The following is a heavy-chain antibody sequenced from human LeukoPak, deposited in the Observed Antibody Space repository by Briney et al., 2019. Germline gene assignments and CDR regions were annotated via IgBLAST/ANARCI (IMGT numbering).Heavy chain of an antibody. CDR2: ISADNGDT. V-gene: IGHV1-18*01. CDR3: ARGGVRTAASSLGY. CDR1: GYTFTSYG. D-gene: IGHD6-13*01. Sequence: ASVKVSCKASGYTFTSYGITWVRQAPGQGLEWMGWISADNGDTKYSQKFQARGTMTIDTSTSTAYMELRSLRSDDTAVYYCARGGVRTAASSLGYWGQGTLVTVSS. J-gene: IGHJ4*01.